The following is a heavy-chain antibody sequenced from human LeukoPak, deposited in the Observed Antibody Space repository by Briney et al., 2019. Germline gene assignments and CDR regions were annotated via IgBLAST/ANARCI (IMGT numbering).Heavy chain of an antibody. CDR1: GFTVSGTH. Sequence: GCLRPSCAASGFTVSGTHMSWVRQAPGKGLESVSAIYTGGTTYYSDSVEGRFTISRDKSKNTLYLQMDSLRVEDTAVYYCSRDQATSGGGLDSWGQGTLVTVS. CDR2: IYTGGTT. D-gene: IGHD3-16*01. J-gene: IGHJ4*02. CDR3: SRDQATSGGGLDS. V-gene: IGHV3-53*01.